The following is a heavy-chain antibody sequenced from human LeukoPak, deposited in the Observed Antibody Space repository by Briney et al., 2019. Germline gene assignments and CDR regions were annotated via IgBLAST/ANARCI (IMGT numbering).Heavy chain of an antibody. D-gene: IGHD2-2*03. CDR2: IYYSGST. V-gene: IGHV4-59*01. Sequence: PSETLSLTCTVSGGSISRYYWSWIRQPPGKGLEWIGYIYYSGSTNYNPSLKSRVTISVDTSKSQFSLKLSSVTAADTAVYYCARAPSNSGYNWLDPWGQGTLVTVSS. CDR3: ARAPSNSGYNWLDP. CDR1: GGSISRYY. J-gene: IGHJ5*02.